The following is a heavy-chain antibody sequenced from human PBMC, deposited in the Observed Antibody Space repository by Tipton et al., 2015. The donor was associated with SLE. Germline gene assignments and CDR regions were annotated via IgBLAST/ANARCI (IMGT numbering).Heavy chain of an antibody. CDR1: GFTVSSNE. J-gene: IGHJ4*02. Sequence: SLRLSCAASGFTVSSNEMSWVRQAPGKGLEWVAVISYDGSNKYYADSVKGRFTISRDNSKNTLYLQMNSLRAEDTAVYYCARDHFSPTYYYGSGSLRYFDCWGQGTLVTVSS. D-gene: IGHD3-10*01. V-gene: IGHV3-30-3*01. CDR3: ARDHFSPTYYYGSGSLRYFDC. CDR2: ISYDGSNK.